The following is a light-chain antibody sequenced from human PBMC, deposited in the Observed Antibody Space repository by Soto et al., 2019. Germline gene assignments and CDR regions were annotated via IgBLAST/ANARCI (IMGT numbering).Light chain of an antibody. CDR1: SSDVGAYKY. Sequence: QAVLTQPSTLSGSPGQSVTISYTGTSSDVGAYKYVSWYQQHPGKAPKLMIYEVSNRPSGVSNRFSGSKSGNTASLTISGLQADDEADYYCNSYAGDIIRFVFGTGTKVTVL. J-gene: IGLJ1*01. CDR3: NSYAGDIIRFV. CDR2: EVS. V-gene: IGLV2-14*01.